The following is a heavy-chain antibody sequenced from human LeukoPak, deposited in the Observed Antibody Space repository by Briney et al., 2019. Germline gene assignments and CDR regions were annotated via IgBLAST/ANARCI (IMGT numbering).Heavy chain of an antibody. Sequence: GASVKVSCKASGYTFTGYYMHWVRQAPGQGLEWMGWINPNSGGTNYAQKFQGRVTMTRDTSITTAYMELSSLISDDTAVYYCARLTKYGGSYFGESDSWGQGTLVTVSS. J-gene: IGHJ4*02. CDR1: GYTFTGYY. CDR2: INPNSGGT. D-gene: IGHD1-26*01. CDR3: ARLTKYGGSYFGESDS. V-gene: IGHV1-2*02.